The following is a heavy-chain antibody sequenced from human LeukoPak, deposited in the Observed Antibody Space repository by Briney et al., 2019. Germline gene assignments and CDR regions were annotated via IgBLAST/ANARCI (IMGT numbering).Heavy chain of an antibody. CDR2: IHRSGSP. Sequence: PSETLSLTCTVSLDSTTSNFWSWVRQPPGKGLEWIGEIHRSGSPNYNPSLQSRVTISIDRSRNQIVLELSSVTAADTAVYYCAREILGGSNPGAYWAQGTLVTVSS. J-gene: IGHJ4*02. D-gene: IGHD4/OR15-4a*01. CDR1: LDSTTSNF. V-gene: IGHV4-4*02. CDR3: AREILGGSNPGAY.